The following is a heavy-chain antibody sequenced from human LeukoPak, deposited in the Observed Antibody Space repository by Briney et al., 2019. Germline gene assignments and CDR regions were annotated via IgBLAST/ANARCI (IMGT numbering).Heavy chain of an antibody. J-gene: IGHJ3*02. Sequence: TPSETLSLTCTVSGYSISSGYYWGWIRQPPGKGLEWIGSIYHSGSTYYNPSLKSRVTISVDTSKNQFSLKLSSVTAADTAVYYCAATPSDILTGYYLDAFDIWGQGTMVTVSS. D-gene: IGHD3-9*01. V-gene: IGHV4-38-2*02. CDR2: IYHSGST. CDR3: AATPSDILTGYYLDAFDI. CDR1: GYSISSGYY.